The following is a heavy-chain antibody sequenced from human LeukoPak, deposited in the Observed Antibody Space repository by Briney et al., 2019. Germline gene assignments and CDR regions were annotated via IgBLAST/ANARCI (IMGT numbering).Heavy chain of an antibody. V-gene: IGHV4-34*01. CDR1: GGSFSGHY. CDR3: ARGRNWQTFYHYYMDV. Sequence: PSETLSLTCGVSGGSFSGHYWTWLRQTPGKGLGWMGEINHGGVTNYNPSLNSRVSISIDTSTNEISLNMSSVTAADTGIYYCARGRNWQTFYHYYMDVWGKGATVTVS. D-gene: IGHD1-14*01. CDR2: INHGGVT. J-gene: IGHJ6*03.